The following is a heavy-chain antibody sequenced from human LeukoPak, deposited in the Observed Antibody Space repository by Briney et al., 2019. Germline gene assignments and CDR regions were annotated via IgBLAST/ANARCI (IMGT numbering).Heavy chain of an antibody. V-gene: IGHV3-9*01. CDR3: AVAAAGFEY. CDR2: ISWNSGSI. CDR1: GFTFDDYA. D-gene: IGHD6-13*01. Sequence: GRSLRLSCAASGFTFDDYAMHWVRQAPGKGLEWVSGISWNSGSIGYADSVKGRFTISRDNAKNSLYLQMNSLRAEDTALYYCAVAAAGFEYWGQGTLVTVSS. J-gene: IGHJ4*02.